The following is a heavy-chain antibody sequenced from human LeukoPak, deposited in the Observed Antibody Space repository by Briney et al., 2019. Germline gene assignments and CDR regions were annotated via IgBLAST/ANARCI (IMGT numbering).Heavy chain of an antibody. CDR3: ARVGGGYSGYDPYYYYYGMDV. V-gene: IGHV1-18*01. D-gene: IGHD5-12*01. J-gene: IGHJ6*02. CDR2: ISAYKGNT. CDR1: GYTFTSYG. Sequence: ASVRVSCKASGYTFTSYGISWVRQAPGQGGERMGWISAYKGNTNYAQKLQGRVTMTTDTSTSTAYMELTSLRSDDTAVYYCARVGGGYSGYDPYYYYYGMDVWGQGTTVTVSS.